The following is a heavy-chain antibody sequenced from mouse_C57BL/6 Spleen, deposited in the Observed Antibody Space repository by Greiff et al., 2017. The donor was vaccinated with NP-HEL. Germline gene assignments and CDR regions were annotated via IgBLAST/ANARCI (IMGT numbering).Heavy chain of an antibody. CDR3: ARHTTVVATDYAMDY. V-gene: IGHV1-74*01. D-gene: IGHD1-1*01. J-gene: IGHJ4*01. Sequence: QVQLQQPGAELVKPGASVKVSCKASGYTFTSYWMHWVKQRPGQGLEWIGRIHPSDSDTNYNQKFKGKATLTVDKSSSTAYMQLSSLTSEDSAVYYCARHTTVVATDYAMDYWGQGTSVTVSS. CDR2: IHPSDSDT. CDR1: GYTFTSYW.